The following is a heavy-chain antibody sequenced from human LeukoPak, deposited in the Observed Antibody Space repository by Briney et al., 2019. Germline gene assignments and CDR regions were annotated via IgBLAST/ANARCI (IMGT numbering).Heavy chain of an antibody. J-gene: IGHJ3*02. D-gene: IGHD1-26*01. V-gene: IGHV4-39*01. CDR3: ARHPVRELLGGDAFDI. Sequence: SETLSLTCTVSGGSISSSSYYWGWNRPPPGKGLEWIGSIYYSGSNYYNPSLKSRVTISVDTSKNQFSLKLSSVTAADTAVYYCARHPVRELLGGDAFDIWGQGTMVTVSS. CDR2: IYYSGSN. CDR1: GGSISSSSYY.